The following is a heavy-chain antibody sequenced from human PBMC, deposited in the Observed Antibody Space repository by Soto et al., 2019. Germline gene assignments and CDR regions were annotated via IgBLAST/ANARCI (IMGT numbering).Heavy chain of an antibody. CDR3: AKDEQLHKYWYFDL. V-gene: IGHV3-23*01. J-gene: IGHJ2*01. CDR1: GFTFSSYA. Sequence: EVQLLESGGGLVQPGGSLRLSCAASGFTFSSYAMSWVRQAPGKGLEWVSAISGSGGSTYYADSVKGRFTSSRDNSKNTLYLQMNSLRAEDTAVYYGAKDEQLHKYWYFDLWGRGTLVTVSS. D-gene: IGHD6-6*01. CDR2: ISGSGGST.